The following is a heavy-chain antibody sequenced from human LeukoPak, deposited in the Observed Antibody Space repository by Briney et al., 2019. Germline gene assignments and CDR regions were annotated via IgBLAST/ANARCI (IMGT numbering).Heavy chain of an antibody. J-gene: IGHJ4*02. V-gene: IGHV4-34*01. CDR1: GGSFSGYY. CDR3: ARHEVYYGFDY. Sequence: SETLSLTCAVYGGSFSGYYWSWIRQPPGKGLEWIGEINHSGSTNYNPSLKSRVTISVDTSKNQFSLKLSSVTAADTAVYYCARHEVYYGFDYWGQGTLVTVSS. D-gene: IGHD3-22*01. CDR2: INHSGST.